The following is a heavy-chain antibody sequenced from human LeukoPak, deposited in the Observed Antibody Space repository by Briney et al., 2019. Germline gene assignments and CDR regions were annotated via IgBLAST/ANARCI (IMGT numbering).Heavy chain of an antibody. CDR1: GGSISSYY. J-gene: IGHJ6*03. Sequence: PSETLSLTCTVSGGSISSYYWSWIRQPPGKGLEWIGYIYYSGSTNYNTSLKSRVTISVDTSKNQFSLKLSSVTAADTAVYYCARAVAGSPYYYYYMDVWGKGTTVTVSS. CDR2: IYYSGST. D-gene: IGHD6-19*01. V-gene: IGHV4-59*01. CDR3: ARAVAGSPYYYYYMDV.